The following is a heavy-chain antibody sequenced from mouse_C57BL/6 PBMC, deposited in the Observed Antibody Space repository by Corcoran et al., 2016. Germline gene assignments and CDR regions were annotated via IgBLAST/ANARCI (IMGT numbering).Heavy chain of an antibody. CDR1: GYAFSSYW. V-gene: IGHV1-80*01. CDR3: ARSGSTMVTTEAWFAY. J-gene: IGHJ3*01. CDR2: IYPGDGDT. D-gene: IGHD2-2*01. Sequence: QVQLQQSGAELVKPGASVKISCKASGYAFSSYWMNWVKQRPGKGLEWIGQIYPGDGDTNYNGKFKGKATLTADKSSSTAYMQLSSLTSEDSVVYFCARSGSTMVTTEAWFAYWGQGTLVTVSA.